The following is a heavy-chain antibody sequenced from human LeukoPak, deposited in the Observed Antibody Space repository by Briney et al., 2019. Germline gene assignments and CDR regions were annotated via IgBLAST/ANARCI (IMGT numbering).Heavy chain of an antibody. J-gene: IGHJ6*02. V-gene: IGHV3-7*01. Sequence: GRSLRLSRAASGFTFITYWMSWARHAPGKGLEWVTKIKQDGSEKYYADSVKGRFTISRENAKNSLYLQMNSLRAEDTAVYYCARDSQPYYDILTLYRYYYYYYGMDVWGQGTTVTVSS. CDR2: IKQDGSEK. D-gene: IGHD3-9*01. CDR3: ARDSQPYYDILTLYRYYYYYYGMDV. CDR1: GFTFITYW.